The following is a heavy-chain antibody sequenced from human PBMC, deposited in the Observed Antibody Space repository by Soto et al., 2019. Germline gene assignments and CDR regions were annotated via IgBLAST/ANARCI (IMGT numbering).Heavy chain of an antibody. Sequence: SVKVSCKASGGTFGSDAITWVRRAPGQGLEWVGRIIPIFGTTNYAQNLQGRVTISADKSTLTSYMELHSLTSDDTALYYCARDRTDSGYYTNWLDPWGQGTQVTVSS. D-gene: IGHD3-22*01. CDR2: IIPIFGTT. J-gene: IGHJ5*02. CDR3: ARDRTDSGYYTNWLDP. V-gene: IGHV1-69*06. CDR1: GGTFGSDA.